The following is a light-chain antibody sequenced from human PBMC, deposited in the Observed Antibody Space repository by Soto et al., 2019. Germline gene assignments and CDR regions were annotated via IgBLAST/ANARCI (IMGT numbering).Light chain of an antibody. V-gene: IGKV1-39*01. CDR2: AAS. J-gene: IGKJ2*02. CDR1: QSISNY. CDR3: QQTYSTPCT. Sequence: DIQMPQSPSSLSASVGDRVTITCRATQSISNYLNWYQQKPGKAPKVLISAASSLQSGVPSRFSGSGSGTDFTLTISSLQPEDFATYYCQQTYSTPCTFGQGTKLEVK.